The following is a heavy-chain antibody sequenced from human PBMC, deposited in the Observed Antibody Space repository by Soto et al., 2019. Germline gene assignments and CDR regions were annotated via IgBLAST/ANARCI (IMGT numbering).Heavy chain of an antibody. CDR3: ARDLIVEGTDNYARDI. CDR1: GYSLRGNY. D-gene: IGHD3-22*01. V-gene: IGHV1-2*02. J-gene: IGHJ6*04. CDR2: INPNSSGI. Sequence: ASVKVSCKASGYSLRGNYIHWVRQTPGQGLEWMGWINPNSSGIVYAQKFQGRVTMTRDTSLTTVYMQPNRQRPRQSTVYYCARDLIVEGTDNYARDICHRGTRVTVCS.